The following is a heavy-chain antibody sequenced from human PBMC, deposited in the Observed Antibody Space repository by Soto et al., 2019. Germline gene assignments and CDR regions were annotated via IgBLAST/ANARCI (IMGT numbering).Heavy chain of an antibody. V-gene: IGHV3-66*01. CDR1: GFTVSSNY. CDR3: ARDFVVAVPVNYYYYGMEV. D-gene: IGHD2-15*01. J-gene: IGHJ6*02. CDR2: IYSGGST. Sequence: GGSLRLSCAASGFTVSSNYMSWVRQAPGKGLEWVSVIYSGGSTYYADSVKGRFTISRDNSKNTLYLQMNSLRAEDTAVYYCARDFVVAVPVNYYYYGMEVWGQATPVTVS.